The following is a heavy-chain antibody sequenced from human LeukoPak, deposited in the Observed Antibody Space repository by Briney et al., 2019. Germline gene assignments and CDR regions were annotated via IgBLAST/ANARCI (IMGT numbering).Heavy chain of an antibody. Sequence: SGGSLRLSCAASGFTFSDYYMSWIRQAPGKGLEWVSFISGTSISTYHADSVKGRSTISRDNAKNSLYLQMNSLRAEDTAVYYCARDNYESSGPQNFWGQGTLVTVSS. D-gene: IGHD3-22*01. CDR2: ISGTSIST. CDR1: GFTFSDYY. CDR3: ARDNYESSGPQNF. J-gene: IGHJ4*02. V-gene: IGHV3-11*05.